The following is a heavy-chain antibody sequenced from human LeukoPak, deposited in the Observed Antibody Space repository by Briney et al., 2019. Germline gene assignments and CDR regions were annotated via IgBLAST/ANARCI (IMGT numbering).Heavy chain of an antibody. V-gene: IGHV3-48*01. J-gene: IGHJ4*02. D-gene: IGHD3-22*01. CDR1: GFSFSRYS. CDR2: ISRGTSTI. CDR3: ARGTSSSDYSRLYYFDY. Sequence: GSLRLSCAASGFSFSRYSMNWVRQAPGKGLEWVSYISRGTSTIYYADSVKGRFTISRDNAMNSLSLQMNSLRAEDTAVYYCARGTSSSDYSRLYYFDYWGQGTLVTVSS.